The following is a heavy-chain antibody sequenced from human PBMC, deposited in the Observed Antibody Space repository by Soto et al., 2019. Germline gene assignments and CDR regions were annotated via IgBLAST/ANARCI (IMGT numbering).Heavy chain of an antibody. CDR3: ARGQEDIVVVPAAVKHNWFDP. D-gene: IGHD2-2*01. CDR1: GGSFSGYY. V-gene: IGHV4-34*01. CDR2: INHSGST. Sequence: QVQLQQWGAGLLKPSETLSLTCAVYGGSFSGYYWSWIRQPPGKGLEWIGEINHSGSTNYNPSLKRRVTISVDTSKNQFSLKLSSVTAADTAVYYCARGQEDIVVVPAAVKHNWFDPWGQGTLVTVSS. J-gene: IGHJ5*02.